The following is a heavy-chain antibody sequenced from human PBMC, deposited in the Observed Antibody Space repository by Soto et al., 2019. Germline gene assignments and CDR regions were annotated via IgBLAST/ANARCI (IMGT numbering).Heavy chain of an antibody. V-gene: IGHV6-1*01. Sequence: PSQTLSLTCTISGDSVSSNSAAWNWSRQSPSRGLEWLGRTYYRSKWYNDYAVSVKSRITINPDTSKNQFSLQLNSVTPEDTAVYYCARVSVRQLGTYYFDYWGQGTLVTVSS. CDR3: ARVSVRQLGTYYFDY. D-gene: IGHD6-6*01. CDR2: TYYRSKWYN. CDR1: GDSVSSNSAA. J-gene: IGHJ4*02.